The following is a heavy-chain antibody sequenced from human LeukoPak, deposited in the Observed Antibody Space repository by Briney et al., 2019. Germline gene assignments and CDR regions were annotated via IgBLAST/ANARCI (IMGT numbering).Heavy chain of an antibody. Sequence: PGGSLRLSCAASGFTLSSYYMSWVRQAPGKGLEWIGSIYHSGSTYYNPSLKSRVTISVDTSKNQFSLKLSSVTAADTAVYYCARDMSGWNYYYYYMDVWGKGTTVTVSS. J-gene: IGHJ6*03. D-gene: IGHD6-19*01. V-gene: IGHV4-38-2*02. CDR3: ARDMSGWNYYYYYMDV. CDR1: GFTLSSYY. CDR2: IYHSGST.